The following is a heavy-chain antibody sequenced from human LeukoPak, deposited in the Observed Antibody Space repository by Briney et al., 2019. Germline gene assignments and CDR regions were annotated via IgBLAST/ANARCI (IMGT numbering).Heavy chain of an antibody. CDR1: GGSFTGYF. J-gene: IGHJ4*02. CDR3: AREIATSGGNSRALDY. CDR2: IYYTGST. V-gene: IGHV4-59*12. Sequence: SETLSLTCTVSGGSFTGYFWSWIRQPPGKGLEWIGYIYYTGSTNYNPSLKSRVTMSVDTSKNQFSLKLTSVTAADTAVYYCAREIATSGGNSRALDYWGQGTLVTVSS. D-gene: IGHD4-23*01.